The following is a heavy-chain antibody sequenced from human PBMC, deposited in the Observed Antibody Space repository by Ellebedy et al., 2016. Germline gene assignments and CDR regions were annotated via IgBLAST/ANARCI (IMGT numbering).Heavy chain of an antibody. D-gene: IGHD3-10*01. J-gene: IGHJ4*02. Sequence: ASVKVSCXASGYTFTGYYMHWVRQAPGQGLEWMGWINPNSGDTKYAQKFQGRVTMTRDTSISTAYMELSRLKSDDTAVFYCARVFSGYVGFGELLLVYWGQGTLVTVSS. CDR2: INPNSGDT. V-gene: IGHV1-2*02. CDR1: GYTFTGYY. CDR3: ARVFSGYVGFGELLLVY.